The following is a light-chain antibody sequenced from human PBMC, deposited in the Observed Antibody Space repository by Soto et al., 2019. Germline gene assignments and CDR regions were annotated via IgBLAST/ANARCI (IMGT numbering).Light chain of an antibody. CDR3: QQYNNWPYT. CDR1: QSVSSN. J-gene: IGKJ2*01. CDR2: GAS. V-gene: IGKV3-15*01. Sequence: EIVMTQSPATLSVSPGERATLSCRASQSVSSNLAWYQQKPGQPPRLLIYGASTRATGIPARFSGSGSGTEFTLTISSLQSEDFAVYYCQQYNNWPYTFGQGNKLEIK.